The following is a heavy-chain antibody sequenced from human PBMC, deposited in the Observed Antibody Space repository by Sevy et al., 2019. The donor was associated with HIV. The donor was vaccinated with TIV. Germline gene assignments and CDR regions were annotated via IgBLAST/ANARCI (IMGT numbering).Heavy chain of an antibody. Sequence: ERSLRLSCAASGFTFSNYAMTWVRQAPGKGLEWVSAITGSGSNTFYADSVKVRFTVSRDNSKNTLYLQMNSLRTEDTAVYYCAKDRGFCYFDLWGRGTLVTVSS. J-gene: IGHJ2*01. D-gene: IGHD3-10*01. CDR2: ITGSGSNT. V-gene: IGHV3-23*01. CDR1: GFTFSNYA. CDR3: AKDRGFCYFDL.